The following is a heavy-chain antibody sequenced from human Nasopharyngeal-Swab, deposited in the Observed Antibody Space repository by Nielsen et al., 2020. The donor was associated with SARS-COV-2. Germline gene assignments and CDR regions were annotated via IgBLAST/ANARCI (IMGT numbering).Heavy chain of an antibody. CDR1: GYTFTIYG. J-gene: IGHJ6*03. CDR3: ARVQEYYDFWSGHLYYYYMDV. Sequence: ASVKVSCKASGYTFTIYGLSCVLPAPGQGLACMGWISAYNGNPNYAQKLQGRVTMTTDTSTSTAYMELRSLRSDDTAVYYCARVQEYYDFWSGHLYYYYMDVWGKGTTVTVSS. D-gene: IGHD3-3*01. V-gene: IGHV1-18*04. CDR2: ISAYNGNP.